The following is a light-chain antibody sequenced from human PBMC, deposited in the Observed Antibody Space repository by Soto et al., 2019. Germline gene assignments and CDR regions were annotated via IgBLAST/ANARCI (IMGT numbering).Light chain of an antibody. V-gene: IGKV3-11*01. Sequence: EIVLTQSPVTLSLSPGERATLSCRDSQSINNYLAWYQQKPGQPPRLLIYDASNRATAIPVRFSGSGSGTDFTLTISSLEPEDSAVYYCQCRGIWPPGATFGGGTKVEI. CDR1: QSINNY. J-gene: IGKJ4*01. CDR3: QCRGIWPPGAT. CDR2: DAS.